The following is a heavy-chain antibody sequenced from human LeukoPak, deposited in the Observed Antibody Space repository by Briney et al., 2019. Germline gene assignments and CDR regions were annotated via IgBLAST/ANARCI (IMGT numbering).Heavy chain of an antibody. D-gene: IGHD3-16*01. CDR1: GFPLSCYA. CDR2: IFGSGGSP. V-gene: IGHV3-23*01. Sequence: GGSLTHSCAASGFPLSCYAMMGVRQAPGRGGEGVAAIFGSGGSPLYEDSVKGRFTISRDNSRNTLFLQMTSLRVEDTAIYYCAKDYVEFDSWGQGTLVTVSS. J-gene: IGHJ4*02. CDR3: AKDYVEFDS.